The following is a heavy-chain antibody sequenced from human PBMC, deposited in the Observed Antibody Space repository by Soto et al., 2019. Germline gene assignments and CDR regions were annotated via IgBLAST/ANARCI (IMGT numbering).Heavy chain of an antibody. CDR3: VKGRGGGWAWYFDN. J-gene: IGHJ4*02. V-gene: IGHV3-23*01. CDR1: GFTFKESA. D-gene: IGHD6-19*01. CDR2: ISDTGAST. Sequence: PGGSLRLSCAASGFTFKESAMNWVRQAPGKGLEWVASISDTGASTWYAESVRGRLSISRDNSKNTLYLQMNSLRGEDTAVYYCVKGRGGGWAWYFDNWGQGTLVSVSS.